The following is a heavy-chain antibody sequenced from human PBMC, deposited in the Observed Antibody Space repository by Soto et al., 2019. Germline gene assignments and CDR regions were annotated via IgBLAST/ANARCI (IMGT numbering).Heavy chain of an antibody. CDR3: ARYIHSSGWSNPFDP. CDR1: GYTFTSYG. Sequence: ASVKVSCKASGYTFTSYGISWVRQAPGQGLEWMGWISAYNGNTNYAQKLQGRVTMTTDTSTSTAYMELRSLRSDDTAVYYCARYIHSSGWSNPFDPWREGTLVNVS. V-gene: IGHV1-18*04. CDR2: ISAYNGNT. J-gene: IGHJ5*02. D-gene: IGHD6-19*01.